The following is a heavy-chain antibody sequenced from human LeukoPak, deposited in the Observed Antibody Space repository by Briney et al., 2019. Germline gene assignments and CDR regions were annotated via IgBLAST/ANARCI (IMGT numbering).Heavy chain of an antibody. CDR2: ISSSSSYI. D-gene: IGHD6-19*01. Sequence: GGSLRLSCAASGFTFSSDGMSWVRQAPGKGLEWVSSISSSSSYIYYADSVKGRFTISRDNAKNSLYLQMNSLRAEDTAVYYCARHGTQWLVPHFDYWGQGTLVTVSS. CDR3: ARHGTQWLVPHFDY. V-gene: IGHV3-21*01. J-gene: IGHJ4*02. CDR1: GFTFSSDG.